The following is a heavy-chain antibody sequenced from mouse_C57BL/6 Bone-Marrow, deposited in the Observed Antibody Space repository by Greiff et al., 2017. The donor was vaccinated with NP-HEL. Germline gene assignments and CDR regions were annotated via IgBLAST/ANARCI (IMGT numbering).Heavy chain of an antibody. Sequence: EVKLVESGGGLVQPGGSLKLSCAASGFTFSDYYMYWVRQTPEKRLEWVAYISNGGGSTYYPDTVKGRFTISRDNAKNTLYLQMSRLKSEDTAMYYCARHRGTGGYFYFDYWGQGTTLTVSS. D-gene: IGHD2-3*01. CDR1: GFTFSDYY. J-gene: IGHJ2*01. CDR3: ARHRGTGGYFYFDY. V-gene: IGHV5-12*01. CDR2: ISNGGGST.